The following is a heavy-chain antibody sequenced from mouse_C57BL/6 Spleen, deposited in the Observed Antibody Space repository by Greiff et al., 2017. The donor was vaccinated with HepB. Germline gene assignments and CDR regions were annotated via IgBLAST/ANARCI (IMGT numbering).Heavy chain of an antibody. J-gene: IGHJ4*01. CDR3: ARGGLRSYYAMDY. CDR1: GYTFTDYN. CDR2: INPNNGGT. D-gene: IGHD1-1*01. Sequence: EVQLQQSGPELVKPGASVKIPCKASGYTFTDYNMDWVKQSHGKSLEWIGDINPNNGGTIYNQKFKGKATLTVDKSSITAYLELRSLTSEDTAVYYWARGGLRSYYAMDYWGQGTSVTVSS. V-gene: IGHV1-18*01.